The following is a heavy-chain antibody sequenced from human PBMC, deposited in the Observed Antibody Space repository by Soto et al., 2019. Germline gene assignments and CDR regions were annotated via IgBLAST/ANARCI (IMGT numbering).Heavy chain of an antibody. CDR3: ARVWFGELPYYYYYMDV. CDR1: GGSFSGYY. V-gene: IGHV4-34*01. CDR2: INHSGST. J-gene: IGHJ6*03. Sequence: SETLSLTCAVYGGSFSGYYWSWIRQPPGKGLEWIGEINHSGSTNYNPSLKSRVTISVDTSKNQFSLKLSSVTAADAAVYYCARVWFGELPYYYYYMDVWGKGTAVTVSS. D-gene: IGHD3-10*01.